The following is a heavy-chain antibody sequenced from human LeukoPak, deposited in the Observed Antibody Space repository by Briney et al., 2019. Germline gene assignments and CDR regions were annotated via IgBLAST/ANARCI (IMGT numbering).Heavy chain of an antibody. J-gene: IGHJ5*02. D-gene: IGHD1-14*01. CDR1: GYTLNELS. V-gene: IGHV1-24*01. Sequence: ASVKVSCKVSGYTLNELSIHWVRQAPGKGLEWMGGFDPEDGERNYAQRFQGRLTMTEDTSTDTAYMELSTLGSEDTAVYYCVTDIRGFSQPWGPGTLVTVSS. CDR2: FDPEDGER. CDR3: VTDIRGFSQP.